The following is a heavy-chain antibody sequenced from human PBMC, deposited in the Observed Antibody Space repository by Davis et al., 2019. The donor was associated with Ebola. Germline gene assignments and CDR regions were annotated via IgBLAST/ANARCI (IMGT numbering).Heavy chain of an antibody. J-gene: IGHJ4*02. Sequence: ASVKVSCKASGYKLTSYAMNWVRQASGQGLEWMGWINTNTGNPTYAQGFTGRFVFSLDISVSTAYLQISSLKAEDTAIYYCARDRGNFDYWGQGTLVTVSS. CDR2: INTNTGNP. CDR3: ARDRGNFDY. V-gene: IGHV7-4-1*02. D-gene: IGHD3-10*01. CDR1: GYKLTSYA.